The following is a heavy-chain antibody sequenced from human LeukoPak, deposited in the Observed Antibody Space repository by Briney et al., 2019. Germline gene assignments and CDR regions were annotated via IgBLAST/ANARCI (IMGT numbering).Heavy chain of an antibody. Sequence: SETLSLTCTVSGGSISSYYWSWIRQPPGKGLEWIGYIYYSGSTNYNPSLKSRVTISVDTSKNQFSLKLSSVTAADTAVYYCARVGDSYYYDSSGYSMDVWGKGTTVTVSS. CDR3: ARVGDSYYYDSSGYSMDV. CDR2: IYYSGST. V-gene: IGHV4-59*01. J-gene: IGHJ6*03. D-gene: IGHD3-22*01. CDR1: GGSISSYY.